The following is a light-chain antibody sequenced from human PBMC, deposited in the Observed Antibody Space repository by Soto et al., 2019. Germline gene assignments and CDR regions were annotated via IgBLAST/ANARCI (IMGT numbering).Light chain of an antibody. CDR2: DAS. CDR3: QQYYHWRT. J-gene: IGKJ1*01. CDR1: QSIGSH. Sequence: EIVMTQSPATLSVSPGERATLSCRVSQSIGSHLAWYQQKPGQGPGLLIYDASTRAPGISARFSGSGSGTEFTLTISSLQSEDFAVYYCQQYYHWRTFGQGTKVEF. V-gene: IGKV3-15*01.